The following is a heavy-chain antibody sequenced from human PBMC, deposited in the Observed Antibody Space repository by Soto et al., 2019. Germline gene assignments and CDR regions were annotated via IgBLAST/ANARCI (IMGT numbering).Heavy chain of an antibody. V-gene: IGHV3-23*01. D-gene: IGHD2-15*01. CDR3: AKGSVQWCSPSGPCDPLDH. Sequence: GRTLRLSCASTAFAFINYAMTWARQAPGQGLEFISAITDSGDNSLYAGSVRGRFTMSRGNSKNIVYLQMNSLRVGDTARYYCAKGSVQWCSPSGPCDPLDHWGQGVPVTV. CDR1: AFAFINYA. J-gene: IGHJ4*02. CDR2: ITDSGDNS.